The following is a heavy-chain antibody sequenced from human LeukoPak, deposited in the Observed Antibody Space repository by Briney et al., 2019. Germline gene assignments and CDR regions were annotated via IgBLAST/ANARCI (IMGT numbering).Heavy chain of an antibody. CDR2: ISGDGEST. J-gene: IGHJ4*02. CDR3: ARDEYKADAY. CDR1: GFTFTSCA. Sequence: GGSLRLSCAASGFTFTSCALDWVRQAPGKGLEWISVISGDGESTHYADSVKGRFTISRDNSKNTLYLQMNSLRAEDTAVYYCARDEYKADAYWGQGTLVTVSS. D-gene: IGHD2/OR15-2a*01. V-gene: IGHV3-23*01.